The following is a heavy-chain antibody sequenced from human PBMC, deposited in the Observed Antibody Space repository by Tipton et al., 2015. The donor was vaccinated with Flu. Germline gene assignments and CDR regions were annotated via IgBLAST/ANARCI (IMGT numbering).Heavy chain of an antibody. J-gene: IGHJ6*02. CDR3: AKDMRSAWYSSSHVSSYYYYGMDV. Sequence: SLRLSCAASGFTFDDYAMHWVRQAPGKGLEWVSGISWNSGSIGYADSVKGRFTISRDNAKNSLYLQMNSLRAEDTALYYCAKDMRSAWYSSSHVSSYYYYGMDVWGQGTTVTVSS. D-gene: IGHD6-13*01. CDR1: GFTFDDYA. V-gene: IGHV3-9*01. CDR2: ISWNSGSI.